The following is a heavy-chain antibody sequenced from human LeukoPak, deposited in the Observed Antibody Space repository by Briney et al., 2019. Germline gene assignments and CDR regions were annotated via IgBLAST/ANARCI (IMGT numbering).Heavy chain of an antibody. J-gene: IGHJ4*02. V-gene: IGHV3-7*02. D-gene: IGHD5-18*01. Sequence: PGGSLRLSCAASGFTFSSYWMSWVRQAPGKGLQWVANINQDGSEKYYVDSVKGRFTISRDNAKNSLYLQMNGLRDEDTAVYYCARAVLGYSWVYDYWGQGTLVTVSS. CDR2: INQDGSEK. CDR1: GFTFSSYW. CDR3: ARAVLGYSWVYDY.